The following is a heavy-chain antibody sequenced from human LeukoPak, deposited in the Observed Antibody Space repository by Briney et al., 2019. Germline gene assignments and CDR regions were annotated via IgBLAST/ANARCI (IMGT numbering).Heavy chain of an antibody. Sequence: SVKVSCKASGGTFSSYAISWVRQAPGQGLEWMGRIIPILGVANYAQKFQGRVTITADKSTSTAYMELSSLRSEDTAVYYCARARLSLQGALDYWGQGTLVTVSS. V-gene: IGHV1-69*04. CDR2: IIPILGVA. D-gene: IGHD4/OR15-4a*01. CDR3: ARARLSLQGALDY. J-gene: IGHJ4*02. CDR1: GGTFSSYA.